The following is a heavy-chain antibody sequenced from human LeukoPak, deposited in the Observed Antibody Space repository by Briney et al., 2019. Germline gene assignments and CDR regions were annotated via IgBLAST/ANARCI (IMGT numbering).Heavy chain of an antibody. D-gene: IGHD5-24*01. Sequence: GGSLRLSCVASGIIFRSHGMAWVRQAPGKGLEWVSSINPSGDRTYHADFVKGRFIISRDNSKNTVSLQMNSLRAEDSAIYHCARAYNKAYDYWGQGTLVTVSS. V-gene: IGHV3-23*01. CDR1: GIIFRSHG. CDR2: INPSGDRT. CDR3: ARAYNKAYDY. J-gene: IGHJ4*02.